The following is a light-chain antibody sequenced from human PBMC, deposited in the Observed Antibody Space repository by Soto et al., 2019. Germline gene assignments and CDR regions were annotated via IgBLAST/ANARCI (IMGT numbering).Light chain of an antibody. CDR3: QQFSSYPLT. Sequence: DIQMTQSPSTLSASVGDRVAITCRASDNIVHWVAWYQQKPGKAPKLLIYKAANLADEVPSRFAGSGSGTEFTLTISRLEPEDFAVYYCQQFSSYPLTFGGGTKVDIK. J-gene: IGKJ4*01. CDR1: DNIVHW. V-gene: IGKV1-5*03. CDR2: KAA.